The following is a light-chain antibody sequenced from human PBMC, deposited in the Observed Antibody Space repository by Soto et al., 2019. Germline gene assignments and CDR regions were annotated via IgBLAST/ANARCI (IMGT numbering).Light chain of an antibody. CDR3: CSFAGSGTGV. Sequence: QSALTQPASVSGSPGQSIAISCTGTSGDIGTYNLVSWYQQHPGKAPKLMISEVNKRPSGVSDRVSGSKSGDTASLTISGLRTEDEADYYCCSFAGSGTGVFGTGTKLTVL. V-gene: IGLV2-23*02. J-gene: IGLJ1*01. CDR2: EVN. CDR1: SGDIGTYNL.